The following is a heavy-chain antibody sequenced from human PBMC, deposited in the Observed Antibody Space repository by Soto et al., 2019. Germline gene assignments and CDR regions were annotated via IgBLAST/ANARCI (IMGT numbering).Heavy chain of an antibody. CDR2: ISAYNGNT. J-gene: IGHJ6*02. V-gene: IGHV1-18*01. CDR3: ARDRSAAAGLYYYGMDV. D-gene: IGHD6-13*01. CDR1: GYTFTSYG. Sequence: ASVKVSCKASGYTFTSYGISWLRQAPGQGLEWMGWISAYNGNTNYAQKLQGRVTMTTDTSTSTAYMELRSLRSDDTAVYYCARDRSAAAGLYYYGMDVWGQGTTVTVS.